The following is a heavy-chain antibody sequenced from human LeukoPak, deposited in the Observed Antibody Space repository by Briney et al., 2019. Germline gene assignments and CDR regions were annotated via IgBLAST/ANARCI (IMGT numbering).Heavy chain of an antibody. CDR3: ARDQGAGYSSGWFDY. D-gene: IGHD6-19*01. CDR1: GFTFSSYG. J-gene: IGHJ5*01. CDR2: IWYDGSNK. Sequence: GGSLRLSCAASGFTFSSYGMHWVRQAPGRGLEWVAVIWYDGSNKYYADSVKGRLTISRDNPKNTLYMQMNSLRAEDTAVYYCARDQGAGYSSGWFDYWGQGALVTVSS. V-gene: IGHV3-33*01.